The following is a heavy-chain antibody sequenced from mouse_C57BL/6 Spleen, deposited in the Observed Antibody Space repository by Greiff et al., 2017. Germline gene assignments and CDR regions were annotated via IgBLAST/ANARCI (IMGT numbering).Heavy chain of an antibody. CDR3: TRWGSIHDYAMED. V-gene: IGHV1-15*01. CDR2: IDPETGGT. Sequence: QVQLQQSGAELVRPGASVTLSCKASGYTFTDYEMHWVKQTPVHGLEWIGAIDPETGGTAYNQKFKGKARLTADKSSSTAYMELRSLTSEDSAVYYCTRWGSIHDYAMEDWGQGTSVTVAS. J-gene: IGHJ4*01. CDR1: GYTFTDYE.